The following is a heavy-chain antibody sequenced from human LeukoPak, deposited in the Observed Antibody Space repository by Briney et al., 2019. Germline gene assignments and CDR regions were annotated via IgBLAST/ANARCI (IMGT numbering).Heavy chain of an antibody. CDR3: ARGPRGAAAGTDFLH. Sequence: QPGGSLRLSCAASGFTFSSYSMNWVRQAPGKGLEWVSYISSSHSTIYYADSVKGRFTISRDNAKNSLYLQMNSLRAEDTAVYYCARGPRGAAAGTDFLHWGQGTLVTVSS. V-gene: IGHV3-48*01. D-gene: IGHD6-13*01. CDR1: GFTFSSYS. CDR2: ISSSHSTI. J-gene: IGHJ1*01.